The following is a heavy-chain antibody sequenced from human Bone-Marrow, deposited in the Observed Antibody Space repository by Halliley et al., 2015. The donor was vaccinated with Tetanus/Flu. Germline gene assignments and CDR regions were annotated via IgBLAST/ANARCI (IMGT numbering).Heavy chain of an antibody. CDR3: ARHYRHWLFNY. Sequence: TLSLTCAVSGYSITSGYHWGWIRQSPAKGLEWIGSFYHGGNTYYNPSLKSRVTISEDTSKNHFSLHLNSVTAADTAVYYCARHYRHWLFNYWGQGTLVTVSS. CDR2: FYHGGNT. D-gene: IGHD3-16*02. CDR1: GYSITSGYH. V-gene: IGHV4-38-2*01. J-gene: IGHJ4*02.